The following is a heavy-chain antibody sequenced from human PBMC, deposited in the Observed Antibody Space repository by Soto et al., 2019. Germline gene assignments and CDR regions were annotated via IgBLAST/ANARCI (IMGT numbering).Heavy chain of an antibody. Sequence: SVKVSCKASGGTFSSYAISWVRQAPGQGLEWMGGIIPIFGTANYAQKIQGRVTITADESTSTAYMELSSLRSEDTAVYYCASSSVADIVVVVAATPYYYYGMDVWGQGPTVTVSS. CDR2: IIPIFGTA. D-gene: IGHD2-15*01. CDR3: ASSSVADIVVVVAATPYYYYGMDV. V-gene: IGHV1-69*13. J-gene: IGHJ6*02. CDR1: GGTFSSYA.